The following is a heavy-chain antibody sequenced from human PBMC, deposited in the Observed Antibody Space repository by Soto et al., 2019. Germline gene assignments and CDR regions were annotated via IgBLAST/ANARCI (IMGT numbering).Heavy chain of an antibody. CDR1: GHTFLSYG. V-gene: IGHV1-18*01. D-gene: IGHD1-26*01. Sequence: ASVKVSCKASGHTFLSYGISWVRQAPGQGLEWMGWISAYSGNTDYAQRLQDRVTLTTDTSTSTAYMELRSLRSDDTAVYYCARNPSGSSFDYWGQGTLVTVSS. J-gene: IGHJ4*02. CDR2: ISAYSGNT. CDR3: ARNPSGSSFDY.